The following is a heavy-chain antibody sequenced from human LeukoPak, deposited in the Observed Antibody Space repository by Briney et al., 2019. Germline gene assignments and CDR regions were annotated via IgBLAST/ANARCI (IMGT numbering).Heavy chain of an antibody. CDR3: GKNRYSGSLSPFDI. D-gene: IGHD1-26*01. V-gene: IGHV3-23*01. Sequence: PGGSLRLSCAASKFAFSSYAMSWVRQAPGKGLEWVSAISGGGGNTYYADSEKGRFTISRDNSKNTLYLQMNSLRAEDTAVYYCGKNRYSGSLSPFDIWGQGTMVTVSS. J-gene: IGHJ3*02. CDR2: ISGGGGNT. CDR1: KFAFSSYA.